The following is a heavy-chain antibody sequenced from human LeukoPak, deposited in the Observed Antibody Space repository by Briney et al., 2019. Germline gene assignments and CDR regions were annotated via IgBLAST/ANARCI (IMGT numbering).Heavy chain of an antibody. D-gene: IGHD3-3*01. Sequence: GGSLRLSCAASGFTFSSYAMHWVRQAPGKGLEWVAVISYDGSNKYYADSVKGRFTISRDNSKNTLYLQMNSLRAEDTAVYYCARAYDFSYFQHWGQGTLVTVSS. V-gene: IGHV3-30-3*01. J-gene: IGHJ1*01. CDR2: ISYDGSNK. CDR1: GFTFSSYA. CDR3: ARAYDFSYFQH.